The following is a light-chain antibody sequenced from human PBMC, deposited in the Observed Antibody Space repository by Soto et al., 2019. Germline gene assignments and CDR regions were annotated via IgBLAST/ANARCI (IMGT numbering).Light chain of an antibody. CDR1: QSLLHSNGYNY. V-gene: IGKV2-28*01. Sequence: DIVMTQSPLSLPVTPGEPASISCRSSQSLLHSNGYNYLDWYLQKPGQSPQLLIYLGSNRASGVPDRLSGSGSGTDFTLKISRVEAEDVGVYYCMQALQTPYTFGQGTKLDIK. CDR3: MQALQTPYT. CDR2: LGS. J-gene: IGKJ2*01.